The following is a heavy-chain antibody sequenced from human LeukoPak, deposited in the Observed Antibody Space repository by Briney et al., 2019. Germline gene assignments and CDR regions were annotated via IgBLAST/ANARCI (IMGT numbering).Heavy chain of an antibody. CDR3: ARVGYYPDYYMDV. CDR1: GYSISSGYY. V-gene: IGHV4-38-2*02. CDR2: IFHSGST. D-gene: IGHD2-21*01. Sequence: SSETLSLTCTVSGYSISSGYYWGWIRQPPGQGLEWIGTIFHSGSTYSNPSLKSRVTISVDTSKNQFSLNLSSVTAADTAVYYCARVGYYPDYYMDVWGKGTTVTVSS. J-gene: IGHJ6*03.